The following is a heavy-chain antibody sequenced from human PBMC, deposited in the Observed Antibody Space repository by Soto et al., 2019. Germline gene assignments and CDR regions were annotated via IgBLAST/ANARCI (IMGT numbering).Heavy chain of an antibody. CDR3: ARPEKYSGYGRDAFDI. J-gene: IGHJ3*02. Sequence: SETLSLTCAVYGGSFSGYYWSWIRQPPGKGLEWIGEINHSGSTNYNPSLKSRVTISVDTSKNQFSLKLSSVTAADTAVYYCARPEKYSGYGRDAFDIWGQGTMVTVSS. V-gene: IGHV4-34*01. CDR2: INHSGST. CDR1: GGSFSGYY. D-gene: IGHD5-12*01.